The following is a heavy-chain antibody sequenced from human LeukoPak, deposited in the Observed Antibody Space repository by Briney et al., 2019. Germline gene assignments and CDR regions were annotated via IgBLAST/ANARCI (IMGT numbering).Heavy chain of an antibody. D-gene: IGHD3-3*01. CDR3: ARLDYDFWSGYYTGFDY. V-gene: IGHV3-9*01. CDR2: ISWNSGSI. J-gene: IGHJ4*02. Sequence: PGGSLRLSCAASGFTFDDYAMHWVRQAPGKGLEWVSGISWNSGSIGYADSVKGRFTISRDNAKNSLYLQMNSLRAEDTAVYYCARLDYDFWSGYYTGFDYWGQGTLVTVSS. CDR1: GFTFDDYA.